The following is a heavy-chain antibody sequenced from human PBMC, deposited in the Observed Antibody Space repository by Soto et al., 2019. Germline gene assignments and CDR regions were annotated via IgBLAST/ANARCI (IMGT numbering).Heavy chain of an antibody. Sequence: SETLSLTCAVSGGSISSSNWWSWVRQPPGKGLEWIGEIYHSGSTNYNPSLKSRVKISVDKSKNQFSLKLSSVTAADTAVYYCVKAPYSSSQSPFDYWGQGTLVTVSS. V-gene: IGHV4-4*02. J-gene: IGHJ4*02. CDR2: IYHSGST. CDR3: VKAPYSSSQSPFDY. D-gene: IGHD6-13*01. CDR1: GGSISSSNW.